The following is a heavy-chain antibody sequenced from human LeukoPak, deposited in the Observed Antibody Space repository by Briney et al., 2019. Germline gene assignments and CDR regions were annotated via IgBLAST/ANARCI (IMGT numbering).Heavy chain of an antibody. Sequence: SVKVSCKASGFTFTSSAMQWVRQARGQRLEWIGWIVVGSGNTNYAQKFQERVTITRDMSTSTAYMELSSLRSEDTAVYYCARVAYYDSSGYYYWYFDLWGRGTLVTVSS. D-gene: IGHD3-22*01. V-gene: IGHV1-58*02. J-gene: IGHJ2*01. CDR2: IVVGSGNT. CDR1: GFTFTSSA. CDR3: ARVAYYDSSGYYYWYFDL.